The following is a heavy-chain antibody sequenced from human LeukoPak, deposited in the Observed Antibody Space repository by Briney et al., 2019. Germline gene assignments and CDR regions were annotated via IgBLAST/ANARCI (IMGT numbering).Heavy chain of an antibody. J-gene: IGHJ4*02. D-gene: IGHD3-22*01. CDR1: GFTFSSYS. CDR3: ARGITMIVVDIDY. Sequence: GRSLRLSCAASGFTFSSYSMNWVRQAPGKGREGVSSISSGSRNIYYAGSVKGRFTISRDNAKNSLYLQMNSLRAKDKAVYYCARGITMIVVDIDYWGQGTLVTVSS. V-gene: IGHV3-21*01. CDR2: ISSGSRNI.